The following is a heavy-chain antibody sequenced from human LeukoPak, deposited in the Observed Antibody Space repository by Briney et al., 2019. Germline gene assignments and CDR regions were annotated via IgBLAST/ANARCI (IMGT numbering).Heavy chain of an antibody. V-gene: IGHV1-24*01. CDR1: GYYLSELP. J-gene: IGHJ4*02. D-gene: IGHD3-16*01. CDR2: FDPESTET. Sequence: GASVKVSCKVSGYYLSELPMHWVRQPPGKGLEWMGGFDPESTETIYAQKFQGRVTITTDESTSTAYMELSSLRSEDTAVYYCARLGDKYYFDYWGQGTLVTVSS. CDR3: ARLGDKYYFDY.